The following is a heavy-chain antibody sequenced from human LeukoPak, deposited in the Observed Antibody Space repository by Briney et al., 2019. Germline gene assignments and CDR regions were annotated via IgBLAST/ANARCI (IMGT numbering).Heavy chain of an antibody. CDR3: ARDYSGSYTH. Sequence: ASVKVSCKASGYTFTDYYIHWVRQAPGQGLEWMGLIHPNSGDTYYARKFRGRVTMTRDTSITTAYMELDRLTSDDTAVYYCARDYSGSYTHWAQGTLVTISS. CDR1: GYTFTDYY. CDR2: IHPNSGDT. D-gene: IGHD1-26*01. J-gene: IGHJ4*02. V-gene: IGHV1-2*06.